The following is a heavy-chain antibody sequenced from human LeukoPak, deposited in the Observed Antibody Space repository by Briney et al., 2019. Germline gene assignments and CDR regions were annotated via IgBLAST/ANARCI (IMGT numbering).Heavy chain of an antibody. CDR1: GLTFSSYA. CDR3: ASTPNL. CDR2: ISYDGSNK. J-gene: IGHJ2*01. Sequence: GGSLRLSCAASGLTFSSYAMHWVRQAPGKGLEWVAVISYDGSNKYYADSVKGRFTISRDNAKNSLYLQMNSLRAEDTAVYYCASTPNLWGRGTLVTVSS. V-gene: IGHV3-30*04.